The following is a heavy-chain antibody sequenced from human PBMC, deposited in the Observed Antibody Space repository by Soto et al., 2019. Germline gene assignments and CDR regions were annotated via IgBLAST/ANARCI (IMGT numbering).Heavy chain of an antibody. CDR1: GGTFSSYA. CDR3: ASPAMVLAGAFDI. CDR2: IIPIFGTA. V-gene: IGHV1-69*13. J-gene: IGHJ3*02. D-gene: IGHD2-15*01. Sequence: ASVKVSCKASGGTFSSYAISWVRPAPGQGLEWMGGIIPIFGTANYAQKFQGRVTITADESTSTAYMELSSLRSEDTAVYYCASPAMVLAGAFDIWGQGTMVTVSS.